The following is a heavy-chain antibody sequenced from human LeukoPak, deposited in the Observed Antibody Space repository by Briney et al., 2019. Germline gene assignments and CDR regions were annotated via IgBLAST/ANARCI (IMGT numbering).Heavy chain of an antibody. D-gene: IGHD6-19*01. Sequence: GGSLRLSCAAYGFTFSSYEMNWVRQAPGKGLEWVSYISSSGNTIYYADSVKGRFTISRDNAKNSLYLQMNSLRAEDTAVYYCARIDSVARTGHYFDYWGQGTLVTVSS. J-gene: IGHJ4*02. CDR1: GFTFSSYE. CDR2: ISSSGNTI. V-gene: IGHV3-48*03. CDR3: ARIDSVARTGHYFDY.